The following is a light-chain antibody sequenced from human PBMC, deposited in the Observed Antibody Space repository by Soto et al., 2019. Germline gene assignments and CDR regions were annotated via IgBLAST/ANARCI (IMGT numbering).Light chain of an antibody. Sequence: QSALTQPRSVSGSPGQSVTISCTGTHSDVGVYNYVSWYQQLPGKAPKLMIYDVSKRPSAVPDRFSGSRSCNTASLTISGLQAEDEADYYCCSYAGSYKDWLFGGGTKLTVL. V-gene: IGLV2-11*01. CDR3: CSYAGSYKDWL. CDR2: DVS. CDR1: HSDVGVYNY. J-gene: IGLJ3*02.